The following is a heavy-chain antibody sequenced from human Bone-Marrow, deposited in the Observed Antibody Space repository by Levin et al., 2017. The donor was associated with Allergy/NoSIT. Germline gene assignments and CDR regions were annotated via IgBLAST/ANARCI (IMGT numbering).Heavy chain of an antibody. CDR2: INHSGST. CDR1: GGSFSGSY. V-gene: IGHV4-34*01. Sequence: SQTLSLTCAVYGGSFSGSYWSWIRQPPGKGLEWIGEINHSGSTNYNPSLKSRVTISVDTSKNQFSLKLSSVTAADTAVYYCARVQVPAARKNWFDPWGQGTLVTVSS. J-gene: IGHJ5*02. D-gene: IGHD2-2*01. CDR3: ARVQVPAARKNWFDP.